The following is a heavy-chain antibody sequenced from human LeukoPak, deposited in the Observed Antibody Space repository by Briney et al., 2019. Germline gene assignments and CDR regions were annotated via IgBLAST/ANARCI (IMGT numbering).Heavy chain of an antibody. CDR3: VCLGLGGLSLD. CDR1: GFTFSRYS. Sequence: GGSLRLSCAASGFTFSRYSMHWVRQAPGKGLLWVSHVNSDGSGTDYADSVKGRFTISRDNAKNTLYLQMNSLRVEDTAVYYCVCLGLGGLSLDWGQGTLVTVSS. V-gene: IGHV3-74*01. J-gene: IGHJ4*02. D-gene: IGHD3-16*01. CDR2: VNSDGSGT.